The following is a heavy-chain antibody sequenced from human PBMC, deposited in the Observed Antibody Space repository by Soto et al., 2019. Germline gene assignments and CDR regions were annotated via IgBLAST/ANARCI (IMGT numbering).Heavy chain of an antibody. Sequence: QVQLQESGPGLVKPSQTLSLTCTVSGGSISSGGYYWSWIRQHPGKGLEWIGYIYYSGSTSYNPSLKRRVTISVDTSKNQFSLKLSSVTAADTAVYYCARGEWAEYFQHWGQGTLVTVSS. D-gene: IGHD3-3*01. CDR3: ARGEWAEYFQH. J-gene: IGHJ1*01. CDR1: GGSISSGGYY. CDR2: IYYSGST. V-gene: IGHV4-31*03.